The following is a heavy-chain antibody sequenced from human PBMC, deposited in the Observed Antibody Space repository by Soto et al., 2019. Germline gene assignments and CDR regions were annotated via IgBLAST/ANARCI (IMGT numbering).Heavy chain of an antibody. D-gene: IGHD2-15*01. V-gene: IGHV1-2*04. CDR2: INPNSGGT. Sequence: ASVKVSCKASGYTFTGYYMHWVRQAPGQGLEWMGWINPNSGGTNYAQKFQGWVTMTRDTSISTAYMELSRLRSDDTAVYYCARENVGFSSYYYYYMDGWGKGTTVTVSS. J-gene: IGHJ6*03. CDR3: ARENVGFSSYYYYYMDG. CDR1: GYTFTGYY.